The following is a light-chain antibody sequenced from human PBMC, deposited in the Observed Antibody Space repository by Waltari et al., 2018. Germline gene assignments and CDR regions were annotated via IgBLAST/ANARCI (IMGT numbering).Light chain of an antibody. Sequence: EIVLTQSPGTLSLSPGDRATLSCRASQTVRTTYLAWYQQKPGQAPTRLIDGASSRATGIPDRFSGSESGTDFALTISSLEPEDFAVYYCQQYDISPLTFGGGTKVEIK. V-gene: IGKV3-20*01. CDR3: QQYDISPLT. CDR2: GAS. CDR1: QTVRTTY. J-gene: IGKJ4*01.